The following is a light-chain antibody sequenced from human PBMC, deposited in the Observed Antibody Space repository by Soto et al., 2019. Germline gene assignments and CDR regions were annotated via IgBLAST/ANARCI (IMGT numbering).Light chain of an antibody. V-gene: IGKV3-11*01. CDR3: QQRSNS. CDR2: DAS. J-gene: IGKJ5*01. CDR1: QFMSSNY. Sequence: EIVMTQSPATLSLSPGHRATLSCRASQFMSSNYLSWYQPKPGQAPRLLIYDASNRATGIPARFSGSGSGTDFTLTISSLEPEDFAVYYCQQRSNSFGQGTRLEIK.